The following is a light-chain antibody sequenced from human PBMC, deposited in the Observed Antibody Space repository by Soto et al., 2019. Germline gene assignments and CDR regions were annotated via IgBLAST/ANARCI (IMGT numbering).Light chain of an antibody. V-gene: IGKV3-20*01. J-gene: IGKJ5*01. CDR3: QQFGSSVT. Sequence: EIVLTPSPGPLSLSSGGRATLSFRASQSVSSTYLAWYQQKPGQAPRLLIYRTSTRATGIPDRFSGSGSGTDFTLTISRLEPEDFAVYYCQQFGSSVTFGQGTRLEIK. CDR1: QSVSSTY. CDR2: RTS.